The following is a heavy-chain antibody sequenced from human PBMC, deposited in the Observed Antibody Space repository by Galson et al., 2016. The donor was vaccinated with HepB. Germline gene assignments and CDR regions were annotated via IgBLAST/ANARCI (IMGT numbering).Heavy chain of an antibody. J-gene: IGHJ6*04. V-gene: IGHV1-18*01. CDR3: ARFRDLLRDGMDV. D-gene: IGHD3-10*01. CDR1: DYTFTGYG. Sequence: SVKVSCKASDYTFTGYGINWVRQAPGQGIEWMGWISVYIGKTDYAQIFKDRITLTTDTATSTAYMELRSLRLDDTAIYYCARFRDLLRDGMDVWGKGTSVTVSS. CDR2: ISVYIGKT.